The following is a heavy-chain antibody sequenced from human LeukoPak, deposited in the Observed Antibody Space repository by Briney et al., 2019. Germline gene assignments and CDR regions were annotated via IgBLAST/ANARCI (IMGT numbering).Heavy chain of an antibody. CDR3: ATLGAMATALDY. CDR1: GFTFSSYG. D-gene: IGHD1-26*01. V-gene: IGHV3-23*01. J-gene: IGHJ4*02. CDR2: ISGSGGST. Sequence: GGSLRLSCAASGFTFSSYGMSWVRQAPGKGLEWVSAISGSGGSTYYADSVKGRFTISRDNSKNTLYLQMNSLRAEDTAVYYCATLGAMATALDYWGQGTLATVSS.